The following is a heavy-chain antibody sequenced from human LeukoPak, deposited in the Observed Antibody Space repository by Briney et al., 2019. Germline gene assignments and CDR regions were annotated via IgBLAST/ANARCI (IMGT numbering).Heavy chain of an antibody. V-gene: IGHV1-2*06. CDR2: TNPNSGGT. D-gene: IGHD3-22*01. Sequence: ASVKVSCKASGYSFADYYMHWVRQAPGQGLEWMGRTNPNSGGTNYAEKFQGRVTMTRDTSISRAYMELNRLRSDDTAVYYCARVFHDSSGYYYDAFDIWGQGTMVTVSS. CDR1: GYSFADYY. CDR3: ARVFHDSSGYYYDAFDI. J-gene: IGHJ3*02.